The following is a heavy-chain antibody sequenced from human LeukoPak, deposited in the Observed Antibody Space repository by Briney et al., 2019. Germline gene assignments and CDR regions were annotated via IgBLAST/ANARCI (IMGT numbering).Heavy chain of an antibody. V-gene: IGHV4-34*01. Sequence: SETLSLTCAVYGGSFSGYYWSWIRQPPGKGLEWIGEINHSGSTNYNPSLKSRVTISVDTSKNQFSLKLSSVTAADTAVYYCARERRYARDAFDIWGQGTMVTVSS. J-gene: IGHJ3*02. CDR2: INHSGST. CDR1: GGSFSGYY. D-gene: IGHD2-8*01. CDR3: ARERRYARDAFDI.